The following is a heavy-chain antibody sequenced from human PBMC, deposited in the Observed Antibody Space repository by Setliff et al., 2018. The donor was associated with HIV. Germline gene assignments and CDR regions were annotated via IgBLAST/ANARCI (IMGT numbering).Heavy chain of an antibody. CDR1: GGSFSDYY. D-gene: IGHD6-6*01. V-gene: IGHV4-34*01. CDR3: ARGGGTSSPIDYHYYIDV. CDR2: INHSGTT. J-gene: IGHJ6*03. Sequence: SETLSLTCTVSGGSFSDYYWSWIRQPPGKGLEWIGEINHSGTTNSNPSLKSRVTISVDTSKNQFSLRLTSVTAADTAVYYCARGGGTSSPIDYHYYIDVWGKGTTVTVSS.